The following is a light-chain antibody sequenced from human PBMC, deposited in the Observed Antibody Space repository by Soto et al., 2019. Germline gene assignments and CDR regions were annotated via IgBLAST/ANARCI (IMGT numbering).Light chain of an antibody. CDR1: NTNIGAGYD. J-gene: IGLJ3*02. V-gene: IGLV1-40*01. CDR2: ANI. Sequence: QSVLTQPPSVSGAPGQRVSISCTGTNTNIGAGYDVNWYQLLPGTAPKLLIYANINRPSGVPDRFSGSKSGASAFLVITGLQAEDEADYYCQSYDSSLSAWKVFGGGPKVTV. CDR3: QSYDSSLSAWKV.